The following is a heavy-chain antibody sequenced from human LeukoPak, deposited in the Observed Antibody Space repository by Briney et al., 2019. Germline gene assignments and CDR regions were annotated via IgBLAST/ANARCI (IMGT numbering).Heavy chain of an antibody. V-gene: IGHV3-74*01. J-gene: IGHJ4*02. CDR3: VRDYYDSSGYPYYFDH. CDR2: INSDGGYT. D-gene: IGHD3-22*01. CDR1: GFTFSNHW. Sequence: GGSLRLSCAASGFTFSNHWMHWVCQAPGKGLVWVSRINSDGGYTSYADSAKGRFSISRDNAKNTLYLQMNSLRAEDTAVYYCVRDYYDSSGYPYYFDHWGQGTLVTVSS.